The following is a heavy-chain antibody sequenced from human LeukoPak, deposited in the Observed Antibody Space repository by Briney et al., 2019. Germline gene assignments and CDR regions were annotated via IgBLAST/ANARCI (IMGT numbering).Heavy chain of an antibody. CDR1: GGSISSYY. J-gene: IGHJ5*02. D-gene: IGHD3-10*01. V-gene: IGHV4-59*01. CDR2: IYYSGST. CDR3: ARSPITMVRGVILHWFDP. Sequence: PSETLSLTCTVSGGSISSYYWSWIRRPPGKGLEWIGYIYYSGSTNYNPSLKSRVTISVDTSKNQFSLKLSSVTAADTAVYYCARSPITMVRGVILHWFDPWGQGTLVTVSS.